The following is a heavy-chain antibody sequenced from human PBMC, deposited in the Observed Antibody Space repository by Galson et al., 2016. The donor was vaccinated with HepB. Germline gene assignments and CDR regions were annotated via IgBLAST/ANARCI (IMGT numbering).Heavy chain of an antibody. J-gene: IGHJ4*02. CDR2: LYYSGST. CDR1: GASVTSGSYH. Sequence: SETLSLTCTVSGASVTSGSYHWSWIRQPPGKGLEWIGSLYYSGSTTYNPSRNSRVTFSVDTSKNHFSLNLNSVTAADTAVYLCASIVGATPPMFWGQGTLVTVSS. CDR3: ASIVGATPPMF. V-gene: IGHV4-61*03. D-gene: IGHD1-26*01.